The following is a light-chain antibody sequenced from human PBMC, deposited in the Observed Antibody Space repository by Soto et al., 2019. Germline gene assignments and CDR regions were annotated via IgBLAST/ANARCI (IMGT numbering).Light chain of an antibody. CDR1: SSNVGRNT. CDR2: NNN. Sequence: VLTQPPSASGTPGHRVTISCCGSSSNVGRNTANWYQQLPGTAPKLLIYNNNQRPSGVPDRFSGSKSGTSASLAISGLQSEHEADYYCAAWDDSLHGYVFGAGTKVTVL. V-gene: IGLV1-44*01. J-gene: IGLJ1*01. CDR3: AAWDDSLHGYV.